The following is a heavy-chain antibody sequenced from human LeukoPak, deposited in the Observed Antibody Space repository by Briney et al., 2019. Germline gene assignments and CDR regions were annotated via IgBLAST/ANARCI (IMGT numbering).Heavy chain of an antibody. CDR3: ARHPPGGYSYQKGNWFDP. J-gene: IGHJ5*02. Sequence: ASMKVSCKASGYTFTSYDINWVRQATGQGLEWMGWMNPNSGNTGYAQKFQGRVTMTRNTSISTAYMELSSLRSEDTAVYYCARHPPGGYSYQKGNWFDPWGQGTLVTVSS. CDR2: MNPNSGNT. CDR1: GYTFTSYD. V-gene: IGHV1-8*01. D-gene: IGHD5-18*01.